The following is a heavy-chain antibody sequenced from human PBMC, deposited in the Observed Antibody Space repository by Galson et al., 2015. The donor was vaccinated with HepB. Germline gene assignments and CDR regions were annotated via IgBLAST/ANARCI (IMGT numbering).Heavy chain of an antibody. CDR1: GGSISRYY. J-gene: IGHJ2*01. D-gene: IGHD3-22*01. CDR3: ARAPSAIVVRYFDL. Sequence: SETLSLTCTVSGGSISRYYWSWIRQSPGKGLEWIGYIYQSGTTNYNPSLKSRVTISVDTSKNQVSLKLSSVTAADTAVYYCARAPSAIVVRYFDLWGRGTLVTVSS. V-gene: IGHV4-59*01. CDR2: IYQSGTT.